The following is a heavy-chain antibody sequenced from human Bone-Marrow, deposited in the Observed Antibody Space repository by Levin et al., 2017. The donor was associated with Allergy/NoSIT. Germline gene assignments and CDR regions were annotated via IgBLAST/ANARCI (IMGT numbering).Heavy chain of an antibody. CDR3: AKAGPVSGVWFGDYYPYYVDY. Sequence: GGSLRLSCAASGFTFTSFAMSWVRQAPGRGLEWVSAISGSDDITYSADSVKGRFTISRDTSKNTLYLQMNSLRAADPSGYYCAKAGPVSGVWFGDYYPYYVDYWGQGTLVTVSS. V-gene: IGHV3-23*01. J-gene: IGHJ4*02. CDR2: ISGSDDIT. CDR1: GFTFTSFA. D-gene: IGHD3-10*01.